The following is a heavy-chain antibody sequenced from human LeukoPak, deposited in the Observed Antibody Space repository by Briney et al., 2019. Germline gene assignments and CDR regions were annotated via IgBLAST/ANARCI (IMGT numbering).Heavy chain of an antibody. J-gene: IGHJ4*02. V-gene: IGHV3-30*02. D-gene: IGHD5-18*01. CDR1: GFTFSSYG. Sequence: GGSLRLSCAASGFTFSSYGMHWVRQAPGKGLEWVAFIRYDGSNKYYADSVKGRFTISRDNSKNTLYLQMNSLRAEDTAVYYCAKDLGCSYGSDYWGQGTLVTVSS. CDR2: IRYDGSNK. CDR3: AKDLGCSYGSDY.